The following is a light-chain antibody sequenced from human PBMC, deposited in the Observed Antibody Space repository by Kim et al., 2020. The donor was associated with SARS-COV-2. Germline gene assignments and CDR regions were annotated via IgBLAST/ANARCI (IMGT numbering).Light chain of an antibody. V-gene: IGLV2-14*03. Sequence: QSISISCTGTSSDVGGYNYVSWYQQHPGKAPKLMIYDVSNRPSGVSNRFSGSKSGNTASLTISGLQAEDEADYYCSSYTSSSTPYVFGTGTKVTVL. J-gene: IGLJ1*01. CDR3: SSYTSSSTPYV. CDR1: SSDVGGYNY. CDR2: DVS.